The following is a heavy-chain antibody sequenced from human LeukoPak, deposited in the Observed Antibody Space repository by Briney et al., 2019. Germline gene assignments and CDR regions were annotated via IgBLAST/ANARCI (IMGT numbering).Heavy chain of an antibody. CDR3: ARDRCSSTSCSFDY. V-gene: IGHV3-21*01. CDR2: ISSSSSYI. Sequence: PGGSLRLSCAASGFTFSGYSMNRVRQAPGKGLEWVSSISSSSSYIYYADSVKGRFTISRDNAKNSLYLQMNSLRAEDTAVYYCARDRCSSTSCSFDYWGQGTLVTVSS. CDR1: GFTFSGYS. J-gene: IGHJ4*02. D-gene: IGHD2-2*01.